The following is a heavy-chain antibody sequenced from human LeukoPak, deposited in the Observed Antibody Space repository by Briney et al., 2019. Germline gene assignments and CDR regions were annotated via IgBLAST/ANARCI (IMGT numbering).Heavy chain of an antibody. V-gene: IGHV4-59*12. D-gene: IGHD6-13*01. J-gene: IGHJ4*02. CDR2: IYYSGST. CDR3: ARASYSSSWR. Sequence: SETLSLTCTVSGGSISSYYWSWIRQPPGKGLEWIGYIYYSGSTNYNPSLKSRVTISVDRSKNQFSLKLSSVTAADTAVYYCARASYSSSWRWGQGTLVTVSS. CDR1: GGSISSYY.